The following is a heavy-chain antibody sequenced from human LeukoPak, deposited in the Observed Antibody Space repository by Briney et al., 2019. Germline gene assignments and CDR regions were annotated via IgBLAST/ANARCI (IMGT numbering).Heavy chain of an antibody. Sequence: PSETLSLTCAVSGYSISSGSYYWSWIRQPAGKGLEWIGRIYTSGSTNYNPSLKSRVTISVDTSKNQFSLKLSSVTAADTAVYYCARGRRAAAGSVDYWGQGTLVTVSS. CDR1: GYSISSGSYY. V-gene: IGHV4-61*02. D-gene: IGHD6-13*01. CDR2: IYTSGST. CDR3: ARGRRAAAGSVDY. J-gene: IGHJ4*02.